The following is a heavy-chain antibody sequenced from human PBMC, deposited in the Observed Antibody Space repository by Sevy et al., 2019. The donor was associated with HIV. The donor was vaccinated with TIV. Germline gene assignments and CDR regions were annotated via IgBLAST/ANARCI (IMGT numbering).Heavy chain of an antibody. CDR3: SRDLRLRGYSYGCFDY. Sequence: ASVKVSCKASGYTFTGQYIHWVRQAPGQGLEWMGWINPNSGDTKYPQEFKGRVTMTRHTSIGTAYMELSGLKSDDTAVYYCSRDLRLRGYSYGCFDYWGQGTLVTVSS. V-gene: IGHV1-2*02. D-gene: IGHD5-18*01. J-gene: IGHJ4*02. CDR1: GYTFTGQY. CDR2: INPNSGDT.